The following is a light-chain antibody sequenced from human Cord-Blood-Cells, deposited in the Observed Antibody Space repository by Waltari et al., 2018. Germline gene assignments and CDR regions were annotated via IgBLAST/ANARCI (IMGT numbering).Light chain of an antibody. CDR1: SSDVGSYNL. Sequence: QSALTQPASVSGSPGQSITISCTGTSSDVGSYNLVSWYQQHPGKAPKLMIYEGSKRPSVVSNRFSGSKSGNTASLTISGRQAEDEADYYCCSYAGSSTSFGGGTKLTVL. CDR3: CSYAGSSTS. J-gene: IGLJ3*02. V-gene: IGLV2-23*01. CDR2: EGS.